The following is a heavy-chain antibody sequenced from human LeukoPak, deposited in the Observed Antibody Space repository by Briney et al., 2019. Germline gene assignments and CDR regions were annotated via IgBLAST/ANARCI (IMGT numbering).Heavy chain of an antibody. CDR2: FYTSGHT. D-gene: IGHD3-16*01. CDR1: GASLNNYY. Sequence: SETLSLTCSVAGASLNNYYWSWIRQPAGKGLEWIGRFYTSGHTSYNPSLKSRVSMSGDTSKNQFSLKLSSVSAADTAIYYCARLGGGEFRTRGQGTLVIVSS. CDR3: ARLGGGEFRT. V-gene: IGHV4-4*07. J-gene: IGHJ4*02.